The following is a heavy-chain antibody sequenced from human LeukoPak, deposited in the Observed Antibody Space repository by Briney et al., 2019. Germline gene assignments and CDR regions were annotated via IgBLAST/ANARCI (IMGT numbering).Heavy chain of an antibody. D-gene: IGHD6-19*01. CDR3: ANTNSLGSGWYEVDY. CDR1: GFTFSSYG. Sequence: GGSLRLSCAASGFTFSSYGMHWVRQAPGRGLEWVAVISYDGSNKYYADSVKGRFTISRDNSKNTLYLQMNSLRAEDTAVYYCANTNSLGSGWYEVDYWGQGTLVTVSS. V-gene: IGHV3-30*18. J-gene: IGHJ4*02. CDR2: ISYDGSNK.